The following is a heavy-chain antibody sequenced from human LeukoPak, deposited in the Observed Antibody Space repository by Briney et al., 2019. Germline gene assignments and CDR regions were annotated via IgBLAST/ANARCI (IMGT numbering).Heavy chain of an antibody. J-gene: IGHJ4*02. CDR3: AAFRGIAAAGIDY. D-gene: IGHD6-13*01. V-gene: IGHV1-58*02. CDR1: GYTFTSYG. Sequence: ASVKVSCKASGYTFTSYGISWVRQAPGQGLEWIGWIVVGSGNTNYAQKFQERVTITRDMSTSTAYMELSSLRSEDTAVYYCAAFRGIAAAGIDYWGQGTLVTVSS. CDR2: IVVGSGNT.